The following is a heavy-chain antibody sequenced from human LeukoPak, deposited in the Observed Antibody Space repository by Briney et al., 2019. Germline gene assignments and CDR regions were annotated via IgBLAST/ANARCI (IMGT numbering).Heavy chain of an antibody. CDR1: GGSFSGYY. CDR2: INHSGST. V-gene: IGHV4-34*01. Sequence: SETLSLTCAVYGGSFSGYYWSWIRQPPGKGLEWIGEINHSGSTNYNPSLKSRVTISVDTSKNQFSLKLSSVTAADTAVYYCARDGYNWGFAYWGQGTLVTVSS. CDR3: ARDGYNWGFAY. J-gene: IGHJ4*02. D-gene: IGHD5-24*01.